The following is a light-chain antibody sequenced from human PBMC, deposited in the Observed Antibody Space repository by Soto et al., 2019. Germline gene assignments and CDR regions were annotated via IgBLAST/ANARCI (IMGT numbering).Light chain of an antibody. Sequence: SVLTQPASVSGSPGQSITISCTGTSSDIGTHKYVSWFQHHPGKAPKLIIFEVSNRPSGISDRFSGFNSANTAYLTISGVQPEDEADYHCSTYTTIKAVVFGGGTQLTVL. CDR3: STYTTIKAVV. J-gene: IGLJ2*01. CDR2: EVS. V-gene: IGLV2-14*01. CDR1: SSDIGTHKY.